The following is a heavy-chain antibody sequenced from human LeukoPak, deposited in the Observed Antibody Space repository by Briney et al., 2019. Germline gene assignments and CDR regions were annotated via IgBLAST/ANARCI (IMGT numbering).Heavy chain of an antibody. Sequence: GESLKISCKGSGYSFTSYWIGWVCQMPGKGLEWMGIIYPGDSHTRYSPSFQGQVTISADKSISTAYLQWSSLKASDSAMYYCARHEDTAMVEDYWGQGTLVTVSS. CDR2: IYPGDSHT. J-gene: IGHJ4*02. CDR3: ARHEDTAMVEDY. V-gene: IGHV5-51*01. D-gene: IGHD5-18*01. CDR1: GYSFTSYW.